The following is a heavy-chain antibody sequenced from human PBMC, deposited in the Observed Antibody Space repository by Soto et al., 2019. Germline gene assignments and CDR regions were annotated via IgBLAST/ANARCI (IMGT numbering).Heavy chain of an antibody. CDR1: GYSFSSHA. CDR3: ARGGALSTSWYWGDGLDS. Sequence: QVQLEQSGSEVKKSGSSVKVSCKASGYSFSSHAITWVRPAPGQGLEWMGGIIPVFGTPSYAQKFQGRVTISADKSTNTSYLELRSLRSEDTAVYYCARGGALSTSWYWGDGLDSWGQGTQVTVSS. J-gene: IGHJ4*02. CDR2: IIPVFGTP. V-gene: IGHV1-69*06. D-gene: IGHD6-13*01.